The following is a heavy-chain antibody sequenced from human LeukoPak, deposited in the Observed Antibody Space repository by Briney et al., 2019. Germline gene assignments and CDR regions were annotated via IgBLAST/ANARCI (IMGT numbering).Heavy chain of an antibody. D-gene: IGHD6-13*01. J-gene: IGHJ3*02. CDR2: INHSGST. CDR1: RGSFSRYY. Sequence: SETLSLTCAVYRGSFSRYYRRWIRQPPGKGLEWIGEINHSGSTNYNPSLKSRVSISVDTSKNKYSLKLSSVTAADTAVYYCARATTCGYSSSPDAFDIWGQGSMVTVSS. CDR3: ARATTCGYSSSPDAFDI. V-gene: IGHV4-34*01.